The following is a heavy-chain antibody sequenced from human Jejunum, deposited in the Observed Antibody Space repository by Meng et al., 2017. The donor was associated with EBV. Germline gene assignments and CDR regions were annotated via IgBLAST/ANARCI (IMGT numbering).Heavy chain of an antibody. D-gene: IGHD5-12*01. V-gene: IGHV3-23*04. CDR3: AKDLRGYGGTYFDC. CDR2: IGGTDDKT. Sequence: EVQLVESGGNLVQPGGSLRLSCVASGFTFNNYAMSWVRQAPGKELEWVSGIGGTDDKTHYADSVKGRFTISRDNPKNTLFLQMDGLRAEDTAVYFCAKDLRGYGGTYFDCWGQGTLVTVSS. CDR1: GFTFNNYA. J-gene: IGHJ4*02.